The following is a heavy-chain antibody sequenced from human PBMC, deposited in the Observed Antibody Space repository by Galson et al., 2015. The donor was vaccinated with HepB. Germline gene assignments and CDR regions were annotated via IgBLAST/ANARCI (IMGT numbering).Heavy chain of an antibody. CDR1: GFTFSSYA. D-gene: IGHD5-18*01. J-gene: IGHJ6*02. Sequence: SLRLSCAASGFTFSSYAMSWVRQAPGKGLEWVSAISGSGGSTYYADSVKGRFTISRDNSKNTLYLQMNSLRAEDTAVYYCAEGKSSGTAMVTGYYGMDVWGQGTTVTVSS. CDR3: AEGKSSGTAMVTGYYGMDV. V-gene: IGHV3-23*01. CDR2: ISGSGGST.